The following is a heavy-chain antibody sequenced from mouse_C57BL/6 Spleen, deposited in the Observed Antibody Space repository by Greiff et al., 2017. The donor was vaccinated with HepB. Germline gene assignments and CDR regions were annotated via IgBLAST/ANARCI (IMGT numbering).Heavy chain of an antibody. J-gene: IGHJ4*01. CDR3: ASRTTVVAHYAMDD. CDR1: GFTFSDYG. D-gene: IGHD1-1*01. V-gene: IGHV5-17*01. Sequence: EVQRVESGGGLVKPGGSLKLSCAASGFTFSDYGMHWVRQAPEKGLEWVAYISSGSSTIYYADTVKGRFTISRDNAKNTLFLQMTSLRSEDTAMYYCASRTTVVAHYAMDDWSQGTSVTASS. CDR2: ISSGSSTI.